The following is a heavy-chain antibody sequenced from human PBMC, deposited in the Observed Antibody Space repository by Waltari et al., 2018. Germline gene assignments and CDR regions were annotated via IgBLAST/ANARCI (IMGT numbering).Heavy chain of an antibody. CDR3: ARRGYCSGGSCYMYFDY. CDR2: INHSGST. CDR1: GGSFSGYF. Sequence: QVQLQQWGAGLLKPSETLSLNCAAPGGSFSGYFWSWHRQPPGKGLEWIGEINHSGSTNYNPSLKSRVTISVDTSKNQFSLKLSSVTAADTAVYYCARRGYCSGGSCYMYFDYWGQGTLVTVSS. D-gene: IGHD2-15*01. J-gene: IGHJ4*02. V-gene: IGHV4-34*01.